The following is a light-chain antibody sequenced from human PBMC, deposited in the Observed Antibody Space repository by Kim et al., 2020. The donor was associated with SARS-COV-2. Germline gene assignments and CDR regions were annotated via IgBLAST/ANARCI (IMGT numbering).Light chain of an antibody. CDR3: EAWGSNSWV. CDR2: LAGSGVY. Sequence: PVQLTCTLRSRHRRYTIAWHHQQPGKPPRYLMKLAGSGVYKTGSGLPDRFSGSSSGADRYLTISILQSEDEADYYCEAWGSNSWVFGGGTQLTVL. V-gene: IGLV4-60*03. J-gene: IGLJ3*02. CDR1: SRHRRYT.